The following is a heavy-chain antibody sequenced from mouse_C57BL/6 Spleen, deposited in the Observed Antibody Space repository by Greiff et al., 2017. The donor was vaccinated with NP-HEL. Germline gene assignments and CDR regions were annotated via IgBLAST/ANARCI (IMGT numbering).Heavy chain of an antibody. V-gene: IGHV1-50*01. D-gene: IGHD1-1*01. CDR1: GYTFTSYW. CDR3: ARSATQSPHYYGSSSYFDY. CDR2: IDPSDSYT. J-gene: IGHJ2*01. Sequence: QVQLQQPGAELVKPGASVKLSCKASGYTFTSYWMQWVKQRPGQGLEWIGEIDPSDSYTNYNQKFKGKATLTVDTSSSTAYMQLSSLTSEDSAVYYCARSATQSPHYYGSSSYFDYWGQGTTLTVSS.